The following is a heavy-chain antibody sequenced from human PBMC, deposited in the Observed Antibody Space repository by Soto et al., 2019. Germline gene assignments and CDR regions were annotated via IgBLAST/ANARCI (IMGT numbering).Heavy chain of an antibody. CDR2: ISYDGSNK. CDR3: ARDWYSSSSVNWFDP. V-gene: IGHV3-30-3*01. CDR1: GFTFSSYA. J-gene: IGHJ5*02. Sequence: QVQLVESGGGVVQPGRSLRLSCAASGFTFSSYAMHWVRQAPGKGLEWVAVISYDGSNKYYADSVKGRFTISRDNSKNTLYLQMNSLRAEDTAVYYCARDWYSSSSVNWFDPWGQGTLVNVSS. D-gene: IGHD6-6*01.